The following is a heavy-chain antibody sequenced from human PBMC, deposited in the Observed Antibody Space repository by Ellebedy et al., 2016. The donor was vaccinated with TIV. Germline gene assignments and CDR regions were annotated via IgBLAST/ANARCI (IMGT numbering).Heavy chain of an antibody. V-gene: IGHV3-23*01. J-gene: IGHJ3*02. CDR3: AKASSSGSAYDI. CDR1: GFTFGSYT. D-gene: IGHD3-10*01. Sequence: PGGSLRLSCAASGFTFGSYTMGWVRQAPGKGLDWVSDINLSGGRTYYADSVTGRFTISRDNSKNTLYLQMSSLRAEDTAVYYCAKASSSGSAYDIWGQGTMITVSS. CDR2: INLSGGRT.